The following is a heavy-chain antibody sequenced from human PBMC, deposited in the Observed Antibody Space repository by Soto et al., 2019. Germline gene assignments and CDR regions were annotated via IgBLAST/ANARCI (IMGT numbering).Heavy chain of an antibody. J-gene: IGHJ4*02. CDR2: ISSDVVNY. V-gene: IGHV3-30-3*01. CDR1: GFTFSSFA. CDR3: ARGGAWTPEGLGY. D-gene: IGHD2-15*01. Sequence: QVQLVESGGGVVQPGRSLRLSCAASGFTFSSFAIHWVRQAPGKGLEWLAVISSDVVNYYYAESVKGRFTISRDNSKNTLYLQRNSLRNEDTAVYYCARGGAWTPEGLGYWGQGTLVTVSS.